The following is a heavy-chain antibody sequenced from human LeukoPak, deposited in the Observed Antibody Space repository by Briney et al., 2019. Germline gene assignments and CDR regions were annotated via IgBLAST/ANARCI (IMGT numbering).Heavy chain of an antibody. CDR1: GFTFSDYS. J-gene: IGHJ4*02. D-gene: IGHD3-22*01. Sequence: GGSLRLSCAASGFTFSDYSMHWVRQAPGKGLNWVAFIRYDGNNKYYADSVKGRFTISRDNSKNMLYLEMNSLSTEDTAVYYCAREAYYDSSSPDYWGQGTLVTVSS. CDR3: AREAYYDSSSPDY. V-gene: IGHV3-30*02. CDR2: IRYDGNNK.